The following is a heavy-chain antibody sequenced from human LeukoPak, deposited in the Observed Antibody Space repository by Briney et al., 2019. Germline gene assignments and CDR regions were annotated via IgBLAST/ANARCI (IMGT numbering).Heavy chain of an antibody. CDR2: IYYSGST. CDR1: GGSISSSSYY. Sequence: PSETLSLTCTVSGGSISSSSYYWGWIRQPPGKGLEWIGSIYYSGSTYYNPSLKSRVTISVDTSKNQFSLKLSSVTAADTAVYYCARRWGDGYNKYYFDYWGQGTLVTVSS. CDR3: ARRWGDGYNKYYFDY. J-gene: IGHJ4*02. V-gene: IGHV4-39*01. D-gene: IGHD5-24*01.